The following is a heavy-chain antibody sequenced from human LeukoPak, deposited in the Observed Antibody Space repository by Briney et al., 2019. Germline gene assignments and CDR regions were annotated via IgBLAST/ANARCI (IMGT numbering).Heavy chain of an antibody. V-gene: IGHV4-34*01. Sequence: SETLSLTCAVYGGSFSNYYWGWIRQPPGRGLEWIGEINHSGSTNYNPSLKSRVIISIDTSKNQFSLKLNSVTAADTAVYYCARGGWELPEGSLDYWGQGTLVTVSS. CDR3: ARGGWELPEGSLDY. J-gene: IGHJ4*02. CDR1: GGSFSNYY. CDR2: INHSGST. D-gene: IGHD1-26*01.